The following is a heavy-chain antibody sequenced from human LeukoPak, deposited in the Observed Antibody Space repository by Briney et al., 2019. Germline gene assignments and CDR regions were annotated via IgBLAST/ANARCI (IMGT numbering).Heavy chain of an antibody. CDR2: VHYSGST. J-gene: IGHJ5*02. Sequence: PSETLSLTCSVSGASIGCSSYDWAWIRHPPGKGLEWIGSVHYSGSTYYNPSLKSRLTISIDTSKNQFSLNLNSVTATDTAVYSCSRQRYGLMNWFEPWGQGNLVSVSS. CDR3: SRQRYGLMNWFEP. D-gene: IGHD3-10*01. V-gene: IGHV4-39*01. CDR1: GASIGCSSYD.